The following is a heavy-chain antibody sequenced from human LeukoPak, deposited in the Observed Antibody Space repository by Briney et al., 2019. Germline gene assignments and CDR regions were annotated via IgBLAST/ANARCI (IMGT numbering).Heavy chain of an antibody. V-gene: IGHV1-18*01. J-gene: IGHJ4*02. D-gene: IGHD3-22*01. CDR2: ISAYNGNT. CDR1: GYTFTSYG. CDR3: AREDAFTMITPPGAY. Sequence: ASVKVSCKASGYTFTSYGISWVRQAPGQGLEWMGWISAYNGNTNYAQKLQGRVTMTTDTSTSTAYMELRSLRSDDTAVYYCAREDAFTMITPPGAYWGQGTLVTVSS.